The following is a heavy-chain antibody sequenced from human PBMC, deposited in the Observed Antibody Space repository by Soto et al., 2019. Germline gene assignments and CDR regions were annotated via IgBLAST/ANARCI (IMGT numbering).Heavy chain of an antibody. D-gene: IGHD3-22*01. J-gene: IGHJ4*02. CDR1: GFTFSTSA. V-gene: IGHV3-30-3*01. CDR3: ARDYDSSGYPRYYFDY. Sequence: GGSLRLSCAASGFTFSTSAMHWVRQAPGKGLEWVALISYHGSNKYYADSVKGRFTISRDNSKNTLYLQMNSLRAEDTAVYYCARDYDSSGYPRYYFDYWGQGTLVTVSS. CDR2: ISYHGSNK.